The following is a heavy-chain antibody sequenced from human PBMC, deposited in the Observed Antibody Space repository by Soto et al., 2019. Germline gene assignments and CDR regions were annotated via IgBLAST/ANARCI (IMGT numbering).Heavy chain of an antibody. CDR3: ASSRYGYTRYDY. D-gene: IGHD5-18*01. CDR1: GGSISSRSYY. CDR2: IYHSGST. Sequence: SETLSLTCTVSGGSISSRSYYWGWIRQPPGKGLEWIGSIYHSGSTYYSPSLESRVTISVDKSKNQFSLRLSSVTAADTAVYYCASSRYGYTRYDYWGQGTLVTVSS. V-gene: IGHV4-39*01. J-gene: IGHJ4*02.